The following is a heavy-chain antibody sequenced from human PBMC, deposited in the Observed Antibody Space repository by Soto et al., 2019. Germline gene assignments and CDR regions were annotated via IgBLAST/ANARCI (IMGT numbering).Heavy chain of an antibody. CDR2: IGTSGTPT. CDR3: TRILWSSRRDALDI. D-gene: IGHD2-21*01. CDR1: GFTFRNYA. Sequence: GGSLRLSCIASGFTFRNYAMAWVRKAPGEDLEWVSAIGTSGTPTLYADSVKSRFSISRDDSRNTVSLQMNSLGVEDTATYYCTRILWSSRRDALDIWGQGTTVTVSS. J-gene: IGHJ6*02. V-gene: IGHV3-23*01.